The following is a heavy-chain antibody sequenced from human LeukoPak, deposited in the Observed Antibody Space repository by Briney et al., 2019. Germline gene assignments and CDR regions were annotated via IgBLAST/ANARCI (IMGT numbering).Heavy chain of an antibody. CDR1: GDSVSRSDSY. CDR2: IYYSGRT. J-gene: IGHJ1*01. D-gene: IGHD3-22*01. V-gene: IGHV4-39*01. CDR3: ARRRYYDGSGYLE. Sequence: SETLSLTCSVSGDSVSRSDSYWDWIRQPPGKGLEWIGTIYYSGRTYYSPSLKSPVTMSVDPSNNQFSLTLRPVTAADTAVYYCARRRYYDGSGYLEWGQGTLLRVSS.